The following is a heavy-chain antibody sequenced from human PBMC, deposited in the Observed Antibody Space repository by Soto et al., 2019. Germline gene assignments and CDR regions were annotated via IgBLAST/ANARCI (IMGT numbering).Heavy chain of an antibody. J-gene: IGHJ4*02. Sequence: ASVKVSCKASGYTLTSYYMHWVRQAPGQGLEWMGIINPSGGSTSYAQKFQGRVTMTRDTSTSTVYMELSSLRSEDTAVYYCATIVGATFGFLYWVQAPLVTVSS. V-gene: IGHV1-46*01. D-gene: IGHD1-26*01. CDR1: GYTLTSYY. CDR3: ATIVGATFGFLY. CDR2: INPSGGST.